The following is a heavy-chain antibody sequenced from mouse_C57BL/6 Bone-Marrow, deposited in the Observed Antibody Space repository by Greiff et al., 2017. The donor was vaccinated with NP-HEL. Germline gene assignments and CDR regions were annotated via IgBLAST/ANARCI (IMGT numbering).Heavy chain of an antibody. V-gene: IGHV1-15*01. Sequence: QVQLQQSGAELVRPGASVTLSCKASGYTFTDYEMHWVKQTPVHGLEWIGAIDPETGGTAYNQKFKGKAILTADKSSSTAYMELRSLTSEDSAVYYCRRGGLGGYAMDYWGQGTSVTGSS. CDR3: RRGGLGGYAMDY. D-gene: IGHD3-3*01. CDR1: GYTFTDYE. J-gene: IGHJ4*01. CDR2: IDPETGGT.